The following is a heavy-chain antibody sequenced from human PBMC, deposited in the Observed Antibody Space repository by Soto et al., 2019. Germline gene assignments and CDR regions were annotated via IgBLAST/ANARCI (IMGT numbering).Heavy chain of an antibody. D-gene: IGHD6-19*01. Sequence: GGSLRLSCEASGCTFSSYDMHWVRQAPGKGLEWVAVISYDSIKKYYAESAKRRFTVSRDNSKKTLYLQMNNLRDEDTAAYYCARMKSGWANSHCYAMDVWGQGTRVTVSS. CDR2: ISYDSIKK. CDR3: ARMKSGWANSHCYAMDV. CDR1: GCTFSSYD. J-gene: IGHJ6*02. V-gene: IGHV3-30-3*01.